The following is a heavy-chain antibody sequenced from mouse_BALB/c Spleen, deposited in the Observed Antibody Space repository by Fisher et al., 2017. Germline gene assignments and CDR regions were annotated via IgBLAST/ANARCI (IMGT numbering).Heavy chain of an antibody. J-gene: IGHJ4*01. CDR3: TRERRGGAMDY. Sequence: KFKGKATLTVDKSSSTAHMELLSLTSEDSAVYYCTRERRGGAMDYWGQGTSVTVSS. V-gene: IGHV1-20*01.